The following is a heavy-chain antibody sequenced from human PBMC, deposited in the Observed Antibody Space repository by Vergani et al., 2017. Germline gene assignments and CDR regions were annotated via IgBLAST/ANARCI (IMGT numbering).Heavy chain of an antibody. Sequence: QVQLQQWGAGLLKPSETLSLTCAVYGGSFSGYYWSWIRQPPGKGLEWIGEINHSGSTNYNPSLKSRVTISVDTSKNQFSLKLSSVTAADTAVYYCARGPGIDDFWGAYYYDGMDVWGQGTTVTVS. CDR1: GGSFSGYY. CDR3: ARGPGIDDFWGAYYYDGMDV. V-gene: IGHV4-34*01. J-gene: IGHJ6*02. D-gene: IGHD3-3*01. CDR2: INHSGST.